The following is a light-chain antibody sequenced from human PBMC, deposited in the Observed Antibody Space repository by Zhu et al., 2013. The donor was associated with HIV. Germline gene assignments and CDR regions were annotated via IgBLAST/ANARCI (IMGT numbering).Light chain of an antibody. V-gene: IGKV1-9*01. CDR2: EAS. J-gene: IGKJ2*01. CDR3: SQFDSFPYT. CDR1: QDIRSH. Sequence: IQLTQSPSSLSASVGDRVTITCRASQDIRSHLAWFQQKPGKAPKLLISEASTLQSGVPSRFSGSGSGTDFTLTVSCLQTEDSATYFCSQFDSFPYTFGPGTKLEIK.